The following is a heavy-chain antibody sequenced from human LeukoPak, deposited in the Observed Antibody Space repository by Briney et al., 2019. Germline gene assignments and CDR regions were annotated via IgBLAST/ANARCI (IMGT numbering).Heavy chain of an antibody. CDR3: ARGYCRGTSCNRYTFDM. CDR2: IYYSGST. D-gene: IGHD2-2*01. Sequence: SETLSLTCTVSDGSISSYYWSGIRQSPGKGLEWIGYIYYSGSTNYNPSLKSRVTISVDTSKNQFSLKLSSVTAADTAVYYCARGYCRGTSCNRYTFDMWGQGTMVTVSS. J-gene: IGHJ3*02. CDR1: DGSISSYY. V-gene: IGHV4-59*01.